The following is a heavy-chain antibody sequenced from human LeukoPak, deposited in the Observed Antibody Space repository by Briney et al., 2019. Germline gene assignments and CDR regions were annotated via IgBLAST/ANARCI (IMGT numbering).Heavy chain of an antibody. CDR1: GGSFSNYY. CDR2: INDSGRT. D-gene: IGHD1-7*01. V-gene: IGHV4-34*01. J-gene: IGHJ6*03. CDR3: ARRWNYGRNYYIDV. Sequence: PSETLSLTCAVYGGSFSNYYWSWIRQPPGKGREWIGEINDSGRTNYNPSLMSSVTVSVDTSKKQFSLRLTSVTATDTAVYYCARRWNYGRNYYIDVWGKGATVSVSS.